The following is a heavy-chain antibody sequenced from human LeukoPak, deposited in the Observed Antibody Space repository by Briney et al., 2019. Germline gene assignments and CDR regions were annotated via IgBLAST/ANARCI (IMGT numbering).Heavy chain of an antibody. D-gene: IGHD5-18*01. CDR3: ARSRVQLLFAAFDI. CDR1: GFTFSSYW. Sequence: GGSLRLSCAASGFTFSSYWMSWVRQAPGKGLEWVANIRQDGSEKYYVDSVKGRFTISRDNAKNSLYLQMNSLRAEDTAVYYCARSRVQLLFAAFDIWGQGTMVTVSS. J-gene: IGHJ3*02. CDR2: IRQDGSEK. V-gene: IGHV3-7*01.